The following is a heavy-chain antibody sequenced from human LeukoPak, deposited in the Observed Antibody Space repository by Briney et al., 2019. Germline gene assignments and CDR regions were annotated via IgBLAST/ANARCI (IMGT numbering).Heavy chain of an antibody. CDR1: GGSISGYY. CDR2: VYYTGST. D-gene: IGHD1-26*01. V-gene: IGHV4-59*12. J-gene: IGHJ4*02. CDR3: ARDPPYGSYPIDY. Sequence: SETLSLTCTVSGGSISGYYWNWIRQSPEKGLEWIGYVYYTGSTNNNPSLERRVSISVDTSRNQFSLKLSSVTAADTAVYYCARDPPYGSYPIDYWGQGTLVTVSS.